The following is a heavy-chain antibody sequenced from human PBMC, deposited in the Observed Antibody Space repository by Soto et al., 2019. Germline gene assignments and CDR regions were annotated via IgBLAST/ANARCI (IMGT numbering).Heavy chain of an antibody. CDR1: GYTFTGYY. CDR2: INPNSGGT. J-gene: IGHJ4*02. V-gene: IGHV1-2*04. D-gene: IGHD6-19*01. Sequence: QVQLVQSGAEVKKPGASVKVSCKASGYTFTGYYMHWVRQAPGQGLEWMGWINPNSGGTNYAQKFQGWVTMTRDTSISTAYMELSRLRSDDTAVYSCATSIAVAGSATYYFDYWGQGTLVTVSS. CDR3: ATSIAVAGSATYYFDY.